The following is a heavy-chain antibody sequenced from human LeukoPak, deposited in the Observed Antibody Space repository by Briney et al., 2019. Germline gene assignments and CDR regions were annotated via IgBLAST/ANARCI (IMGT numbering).Heavy chain of an antibody. CDR1: GYTFTSYG. J-gene: IGHJ6*02. D-gene: IGHD2-21*02. CDR3: ARDEGIVVVTAQPHYYYYGMDV. CDR2: ISAYNGNT. Sequence: GASVKVSCKASGYTFTSYGISWARQAPGQGLEWMGWISAYNGNTNYAQKLQGRVTMTTDTSTSTAYMELRSLRSDDTAVYYCARDEGIVVVTAQPHYYYYGMDVWGQGTTVTVSS. V-gene: IGHV1-18*01.